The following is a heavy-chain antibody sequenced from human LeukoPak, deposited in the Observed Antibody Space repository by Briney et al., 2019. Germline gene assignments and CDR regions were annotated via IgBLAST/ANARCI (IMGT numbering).Heavy chain of an antibody. Sequence: SETLSLTCAVSGDSISCCYWTWIRQSAGKVLEWIGRVFISGSTNYNPSLQGRVTRSVDRSKSQFSLSLSSVTAADTAVYYCVRQGYNYGAFNAWGQGTLVTVSS. CDR3: VRQGYNYGAFNA. CDR2: VFISGST. CDR1: GDSISCCY. V-gene: IGHV4-4*07. D-gene: IGHD5-18*01. J-gene: IGHJ4*02.